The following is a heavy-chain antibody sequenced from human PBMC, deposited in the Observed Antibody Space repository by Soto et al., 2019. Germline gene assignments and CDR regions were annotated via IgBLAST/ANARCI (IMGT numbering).Heavy chain of an antibody. Sequence: PGESLKLSCKGSGYSFTSYWIAWVRQMPGKGLELMGIIYPSDSDTRYRPSFQGQVTISADKSISSAYLQWSSLRASDTAMYYCARGGVSTRTFDYWGQGTPVTVSS. V-gene: IGHV5-51*01. CDR2: IYPSDSDT. J-gene: IGHJ4*02. CDR1: GYSFTSYW. CDR3: ARGGVSTRTFDY. D-gene: IGHD3-3*01.